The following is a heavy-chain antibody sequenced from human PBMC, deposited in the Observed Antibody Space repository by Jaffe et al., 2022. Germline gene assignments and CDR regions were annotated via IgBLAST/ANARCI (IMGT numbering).Heavy chain of an antibody. D-gene: IGHD3-3*01. Sequence: QLQLQESGPGLVKPSETLSLTCTVSGGSISSSSYYWGWIRQPPGKGLEWIGSIYYSGSTYYNPSLKSRVTISVDTSKNQFSLKLSSVTAADTAVYYCARHCLSGLDTIFGVVTPLSSYYYYYYMDVWGKGTTVTVSS. CDR1: GGSISSSSYY. V-gene: IGHV4-39*01. J-gene: IGHJ6*03. CDR3: ARHCLSGLDTIFGVVTPLSSYYYYYYMDV. CDR2: IYYSGST.